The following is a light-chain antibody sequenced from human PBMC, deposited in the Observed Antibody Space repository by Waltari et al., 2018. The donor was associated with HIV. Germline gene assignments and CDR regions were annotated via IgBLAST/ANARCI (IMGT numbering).Light chain of an antibody. Sequence: QPVLAQPPSASGTPGQRVTISCSGSTSNTGGNTLSWYQQLPGTAPKLLIYINNERPSGVPGRLSGSTSGTSASLFISGLQSEDESDYYCAAWDDSLKGGAFGTGTKVTVL. V-gene: IGLV1-44*01. CDR1: TSNTGGNT. CDR2: INN. CDR3: AAWDDSLKGGA. J-gene: IGLJ1*01.